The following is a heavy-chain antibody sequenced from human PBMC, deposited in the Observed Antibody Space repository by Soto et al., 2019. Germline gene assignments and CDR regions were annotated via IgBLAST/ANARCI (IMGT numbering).Heavy chain of an antibody. CDR3: ARYYFDGSGSRFDY. J-gene: IGHJ4*01. V-gene: IGHV3-7*02. Sequence: GGSLRLSCAASGFTFNNYWMSWVRQAPGKGLEWVANIKQDGSEKYYVDSLRGRSTISRDNTKNSLYLQMNSLRAEDTAIFYCARYYFDGSGSRFDYWGQGTLVTVSS. CDR1: GFTFNNYW. CDR2: IKQDGSEK. D-gene: IGHD3-22*01.